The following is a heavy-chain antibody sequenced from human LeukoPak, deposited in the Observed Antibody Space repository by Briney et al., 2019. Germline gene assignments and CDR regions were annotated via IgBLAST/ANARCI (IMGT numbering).Heavy chain of an antibody. V-gene: IGHV4-39*01. CDR1: GGSISSSSYY. J-gene: IGHJ4*02. CDR2: IYYSGST. Sequence: SETLSLTCTVSGGSISSSSYYWAWIRQPPGKGLEWIGSIYYSGSTHYNPSLKSRVAISVDTSKNEFSLKLTSVTAADTAVYYCARNNTLMMYPRGGEDKGFDYWGQGTLVTVSS. D-gene: IGHD2-8*01. CDR3: ARNNTLMMYPRGGEDKGFDY.